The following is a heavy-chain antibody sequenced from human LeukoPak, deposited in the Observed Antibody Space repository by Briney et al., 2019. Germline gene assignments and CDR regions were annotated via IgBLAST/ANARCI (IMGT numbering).Heavy chain of an antibody. CDR2: ISYDGSNK. J-gene: IGHJ3*02. Sequence: GGSLRLSCAASGFTFSSYAMHWVRQAPGKGLEWVAVISYDGSNKYYADSVKGRFTISRDNSKNTLYLQMNSLRAEDTAVYYCARASLYCSSTSCYDAFDIWGQGTMVTVSS. V-gene: IGHV3-30-3*01. CDR1: GFTFSSYA. D-gene: IGHD2-2*01. CDR3: ARASLYCSSTSCYDAFDI.